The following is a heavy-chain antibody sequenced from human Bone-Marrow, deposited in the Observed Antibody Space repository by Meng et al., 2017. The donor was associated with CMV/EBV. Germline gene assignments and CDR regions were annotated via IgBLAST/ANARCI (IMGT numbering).Heavy chain of an antibody. CDR1: GGSISSSSYY. CDR3: AGSRVGALYYYYYGMDV. CDR2: IYYSGST. J-gene: IGHJ6*02. D-gene: IGHD1-26*01. Sequence: SETLSLTCTVSGGSISSSSYYWGWIRQPPGKGLEWIGSIYYSGSTYYNPSLKSRVTISVDTSTNQFSLKLSSVTAADTAVYYCAGSRVGALYYYYYGMDVWGQGTTVTVSS. V-gene: IGHV4-39*01.